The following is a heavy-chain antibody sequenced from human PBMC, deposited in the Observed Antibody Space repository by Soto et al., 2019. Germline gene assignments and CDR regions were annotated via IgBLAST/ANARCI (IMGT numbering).Heavy chain of an antibody. V-gene: IGHV4-34*01. CDR2: INHSGST. CDR3: ARDPTLGYCSGGSCYDDDY. J-gene: IGHJ4*02. Sequence: QVQLQQWGAGLLKPSETLSLTCAVYGGSFSGYYWSWIRQPPGKGLEWIGEINHSGSTNYNPSLKSRVTISVDTSKNQFSLNLSSVTAADTAVYYCARDPTLGYCSGGSCYDDDYWGQGTLVTVSS. CDR1: GGSFSGYY. D-gene: IGHD2-15*01.